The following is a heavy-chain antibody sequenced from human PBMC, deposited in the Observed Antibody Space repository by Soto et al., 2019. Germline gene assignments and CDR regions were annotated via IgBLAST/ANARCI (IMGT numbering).Heavy chain of an antibody. V-gene: IGHV3-30*03. CDR3: APSPYGGSIDY. CDR1: GFTFSSYG. D-gene: IGHD4-17*01. J-gene: IGHJ4*02. Sequence: QVQVVESAGGVVQPGRSLRLSSAASGFTFSSYGMHWVRQAPGKGLEWGAVISNDGSNKYYVESVKGRFNIYRDNSKNTLYRQMHGLRGEDTAVYYGAPSPYGGSIDYWGQGTLVPGSS. CDR2: ISNDGSNK.